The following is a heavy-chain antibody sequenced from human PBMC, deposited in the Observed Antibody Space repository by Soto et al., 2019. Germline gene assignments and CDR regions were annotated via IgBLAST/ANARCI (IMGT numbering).Heavy chain of an antibody. Sequence: SETLSLTCAVSGGSISSSNWWSWVRQPPGKGLEWIGEIYHSGSTNHNPSLKSRVTISVDKSKNQFSLKLSSVAAADTAVYYCASASGDYVVWFDPWGQGTLVNVSS. D-gene: IGHD4-17*01. CDR3: ASASGDYVVWFDP. CDR1: GGSISSSNW. V-gene: IGHV4-4*02. J-gene: IGHJ5*02. CDR2: IYHSGST.